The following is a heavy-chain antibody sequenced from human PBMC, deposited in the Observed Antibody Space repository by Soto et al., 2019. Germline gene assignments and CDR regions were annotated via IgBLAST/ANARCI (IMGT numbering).Heavy chain of an antibody. CDR1: GYSFTIYW. CDR3: AIRASRGYSYCPEYYRMDV. V-gene: IGHV5-51*01. Sequence: PGESLKISCTGSGYSFTIYWIGWVRQMPGKGLDCMGIIYPGDSDTRYSPSFQGQVTISADKSISTAYLQWSSLKASDTAMDYCAIRASRGYSYCPEYYRMDVWGQWTTVTVSS. CDR2: IYPGDSDT. J-gene: IGHJ6*02. D-gene: IGHD5-18*01.